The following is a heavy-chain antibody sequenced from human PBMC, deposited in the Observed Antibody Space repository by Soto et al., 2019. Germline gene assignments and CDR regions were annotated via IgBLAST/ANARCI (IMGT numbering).Heavy chain of an antibody. CDR1: GYTFTSYA. J-gene: IGHJ4*02. Sequence: QVQLVQSGAEEKKPGASVTVSCKASGYTFTSYAMHWVRQAPGQRLEWMGWINAGNGNTKYSQKFQGRVTITRDTSASTAYMELSSLRSEDTAVYYCARLDTAMVTIDFWGQGTLVTVSS. CDR2: INAGNGNT. D-gene: IGHD5-18*01. CDR3: ARLDTAMVTIDF. V-gene: IGHV1-3*05.